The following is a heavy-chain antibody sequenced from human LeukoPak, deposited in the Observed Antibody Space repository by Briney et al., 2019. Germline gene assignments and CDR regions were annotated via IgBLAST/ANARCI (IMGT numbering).Heavy chain of an antibody. D-gene: IGHD6-19*01. CDR2: INPSNGGT. V-gene: IGHV1-2*02. Sequence: ASVKVSCKASGYTFSDYYIHWVRQAPGQGLEWMAWINPSNGGTNYAQKFQGRVTMTRDTSISTVYMELTRLISDDTAVYYCARVGSSGWYVHPTLDYWGQGTLVTVSS. CDR1: GYTFSDYY. J-gene: IGHJ4*02. CDR3: ARVGSSGWYVHPTLDY.